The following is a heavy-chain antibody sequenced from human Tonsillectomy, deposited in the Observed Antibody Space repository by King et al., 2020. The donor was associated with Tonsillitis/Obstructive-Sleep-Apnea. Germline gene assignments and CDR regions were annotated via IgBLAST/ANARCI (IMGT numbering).Heavy chain of an antibody. D-gene: IGHD2-2*01. CDR1: GGSVSSNTYF. J-gene: IGHJ3*02. CDR2: ILYRGST. Sequence: QLQLQESGPGLVKPSETLSLTCTVSGGSVSSNTYFWGWIRQPPGKGLEWIGSILYRGSTYSNPSLKSRVTISVDTSKNQFSLKLSSVTAADTAVYYCARPPSYCSSIECQDAFDIWGQGTVVIVSS. V-gene: IGHV4-39*01. CDR3: ARPPSYCSSIECQDAFDI.